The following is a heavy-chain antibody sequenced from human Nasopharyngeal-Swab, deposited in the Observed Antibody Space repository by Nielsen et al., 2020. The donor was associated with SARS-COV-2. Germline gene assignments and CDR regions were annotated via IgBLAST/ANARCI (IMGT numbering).Heavy chain of an antibody. CDR2: ISARGTT. D-gene: IGHD3-22*01. V-gene: IGHV4-61*02. Sequence: SETLSLTCTVSGGSINGGDYYWSWIRLPAGEGLEWIGRISARGTTNYNPSLKSRVTISMDTSKSQLSLKLYSATAAETAVYYCAREGRYYDRSAYNHYYFDSWGQGTLVTVSS. J-gene: IGHJ4*02. CDR3: AREGRYYDRSAYNHYYFDS. CDR1: GGSINGGDYY.